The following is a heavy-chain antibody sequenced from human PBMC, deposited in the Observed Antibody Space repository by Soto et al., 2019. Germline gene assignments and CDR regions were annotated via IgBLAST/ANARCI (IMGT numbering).Heavy chain of an antibody. CDR1: GGSFSGYY. V-gene: IGHV4-34*01. CDR3: ARGLSIAADGTASDY. D-gene: IGHD6-13*01. Sequence: QVQLQQWGAGLLKPSETLSLTCAVYGGSFSGYYWSWIRQTPGKGLEWIGEINHSGSTNYNPSLKSRITISVDTSKNQVCRKRSSVTAADRAVYYGARGLSIAADGTASDYWGQGTLVTVSS. CDR2: INHSGST. J-gene: IGHJ4*02.